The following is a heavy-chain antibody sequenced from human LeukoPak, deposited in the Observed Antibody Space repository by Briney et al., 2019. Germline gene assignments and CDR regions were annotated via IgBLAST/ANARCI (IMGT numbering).Heavy chain of an antibody. CDR3: ARDLYDYGDIPHDYYYYGMDV. J-gene: IGHJ6*02. CDR2: IKQDGSEQ. CDR1: GFTFSHYY. D-gene: IGHD4-17*01. Sequence: GGSLRLSCAASGFTFSHYYMSWVRQAPGKGLEWVANIKQDGSEQFHLDSVKGRFTISRDNAKNALYLQMHSLRVDDTAVYYCARDLYDYGDIPHDYYYYGMDVWGQGTTVTVSS. V-gene: IGHV3-7*01.